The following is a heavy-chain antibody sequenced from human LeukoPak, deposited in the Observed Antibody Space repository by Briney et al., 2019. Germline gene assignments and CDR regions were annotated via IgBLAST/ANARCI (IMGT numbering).Heavy chain of an antibody. V-gene: IGHV4-34*01. D-gene: IGHD6-6*01. Sequence: SETLSLTCAVYGGSFSGYYWSWIRQPPGKGLEWIGEINHSGSTNYNPSLKSRVTISVDTSKNQFSLKLSSVTAADTAVYYCARLGLDGSSSGNDYWGQGTLVTVSS. CDR3: ARLGLDGSSSGNDY. J-gene: IGHJ4*02. CDR2: INHSGST. CDR1: GGSFSGYY.